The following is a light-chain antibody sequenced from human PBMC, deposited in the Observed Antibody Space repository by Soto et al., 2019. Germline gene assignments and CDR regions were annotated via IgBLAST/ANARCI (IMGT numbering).Light chain of an antibody. Sequence: EIVLTQAPATLSLCPGERATLSCRASQSVSSYLAWYQQKPGQAPRLLIHAASNRATGIPDRFSGSGSGTDFTLTISRLEPEDFAVYYCQQYGSSPWTSGQGTKVDIK. J-gene: IGKJ1*01. V-gene: IGKV3-20*01. CDR2: AAS. CDR3: QQYGSSPWT. CDR1: QSVSSY.